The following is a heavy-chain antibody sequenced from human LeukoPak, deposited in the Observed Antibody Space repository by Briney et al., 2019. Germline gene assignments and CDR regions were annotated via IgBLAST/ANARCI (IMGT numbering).Heavy chain of an antibody. V-gene: IGHV4-30-2*01. Sequence: SETLSLTCAVSVGSISSGGYPWSWIRQPPGKGLEWIGYIYHSGSTYYNPSLKSRVTISVDRSKNQLSLKLSSVTAADTAVYYCARGGDLAYFDYWGQGTLVTVSS. J-gene: IGHJ4*02. D-gene: IGHD3-16*01. CDR2: IYHSGST. CDR1: VGSISSGGYP. CDR3: ARGGDLAYFDY.